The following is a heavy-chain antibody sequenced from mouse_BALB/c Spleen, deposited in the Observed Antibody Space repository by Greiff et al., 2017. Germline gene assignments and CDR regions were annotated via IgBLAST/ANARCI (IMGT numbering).Heavy chain of an antibody. CDR2: IWSGGST. Sequence: VQLVESGPGLVQPSQSLSITCTVSGFSLTSYGVHWVRQSPGKGLEWLGVIWSGGSTDYNAAFISRLSISKDNSKSQVFFKMNSLQANDTAIYYCARKNLITTGYAMDYWGQGTSVTVSS. V-gene: IGHV2-2*02. CDR3: ARKNLITTGYAMDY. J-gene: IGHJ4*01. D-gene: IGHD2-4*01. CDR1: GFSLTSYG.